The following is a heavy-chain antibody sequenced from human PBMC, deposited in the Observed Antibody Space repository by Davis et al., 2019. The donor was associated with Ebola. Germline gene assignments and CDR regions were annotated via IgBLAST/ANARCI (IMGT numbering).Heavy chain of an antibody. CDR2: IYESGKKL. J-gene: IGHJ4*02. CDR1: GFTLIGYGYT. V-gene: IGHV3-23*05. Sequence: GESLKISCAASGFTLIGYGYTMCWVRQAPGQGLEWVSGIYESGKKLYYADSVNGRFTVSRDNSENTLSLQMNSLRVEDTAVYYCVRWKIGHEYIDNWGQGTLVTVSS. CDR3: VRWKIGHEYIDN. D-gene: IGHD1-1*01.